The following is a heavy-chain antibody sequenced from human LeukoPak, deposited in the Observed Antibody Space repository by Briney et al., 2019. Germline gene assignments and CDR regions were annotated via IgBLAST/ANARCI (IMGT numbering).Heavy chain of an antibody. CDR1: GFNVRTNY. V-gene: IGHV3-53*01. CDR2: IFRDGST. Sequence: PGGSLRLSCAVSGFNVRTNYMSWVRQAPGKGLEWVSVIFRDGSTYYGDSVKGRFSISRDNSKNMVYLQMNNLRAEDTAVYYCARDFFDFWGGSWVWGQGILVTVSS. D-gene: IGHD3-3*01. CDR3: ARDFFDFWGGSWV. J-gene: IGHJ4*02.